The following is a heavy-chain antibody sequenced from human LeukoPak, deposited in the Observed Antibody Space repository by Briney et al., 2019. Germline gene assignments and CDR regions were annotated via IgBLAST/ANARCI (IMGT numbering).Heavy chain of an antibody. V-gene: IGHV4-34*01. Sequence: PSETLSLTCAVYGGSFSGYYWSWIRQPPGKGLEWIGEINHSGSTNYNPSLKSRVTISVDTSKNQFSLKLSSVTAADTAVYYCARGRGTMVRGVPRRGMDVWAKGPRSPSPQ. CDR2: INHSGST. CDR1: GGSFSGYY. D-gene: IGHD3-10*01. J-gene: IGHJ6*04. CDR3: ARGRGTMVRGVPRRGMDV.